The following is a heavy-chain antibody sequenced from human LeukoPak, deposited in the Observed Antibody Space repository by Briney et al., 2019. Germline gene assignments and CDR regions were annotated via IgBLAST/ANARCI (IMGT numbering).Heavy chain of an antibody. CDR1: GFSFSSYA. D-gene: IGHD6-19*01. J-gene: IGHJ4*02. CDR2: ISSSSSYI. Sequence: PGGSLRLSCAASGFSFSSYAMNWVRQAPGKGLEWVSSISSSSSYIYYADSVKGRFTISRDNAKNSLYLQMNSLRAEDMAVYYCARGSGWTYYFDYWGQGTLVTVSS. V-gene: IGHV3-21*01. CDR3: ARGSGWTYYFDY.